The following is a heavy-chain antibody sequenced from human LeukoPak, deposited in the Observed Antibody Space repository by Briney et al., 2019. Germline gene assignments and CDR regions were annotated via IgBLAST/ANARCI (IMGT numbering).Heavy chain of an antibody. CDR2: IYYSGTT. J-gene: IGHJ4*02. Sequence: SETLSLTCTAYGDSISSTSYFWGWIRQPPGKGLEWIATIYYSGTTYYNPSLKSRVTISVDTSKNQFSLKLSSVSASDTAVYYCTRHKCSGIYCPFDYWGQGTLVTVSS. V-gene: IGHV4-39*01. D-gene: IGHD2-15*01. CDR1: GDSISSTSYF. CDR3: TRHKCSGIYCPFDY.